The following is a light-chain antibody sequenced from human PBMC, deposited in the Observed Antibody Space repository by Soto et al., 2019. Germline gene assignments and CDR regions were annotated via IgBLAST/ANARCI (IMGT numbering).Light chain of an antibody. Sequence: QSVLTQRASVSGSPGQSITISCSGTGSDIGAYNYVSWYQQHPAKAPKLMIYDVSNRPSGVSDRFSGSKSGNTASLTFSGLQAEDEADYYCYSYTSSSTYVFGSGTKVTVL. CDR2: DVS. J-gene: IGLJ1*01. CDR3: YSYTSSSTYV. V-gene: IGLV2-14*01. CDR1: GSDIGAYNY.